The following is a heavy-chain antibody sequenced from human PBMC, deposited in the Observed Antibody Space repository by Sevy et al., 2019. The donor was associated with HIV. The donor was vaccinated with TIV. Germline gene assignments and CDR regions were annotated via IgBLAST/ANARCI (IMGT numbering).Heavy chain of an antibody. V-gene: IGHV3-23*01. CDR3: AKGPWGEWSISAVDI. Sequence: GGSLRLSCAASGFTFSTYAMSWVRQAPGKGLEWVSGISGSGGKTYYADSVKGRLTISRDNSKITLYLQMNSLRAEDTAVYYCAKGPWGEWSISAVDIWGQGTMVTVSS. CDR1: GFTFSTYA. D-gene: IGHD3-16*01. J-gene: IGHJ3*02. CDR2: ISGSGGKT.